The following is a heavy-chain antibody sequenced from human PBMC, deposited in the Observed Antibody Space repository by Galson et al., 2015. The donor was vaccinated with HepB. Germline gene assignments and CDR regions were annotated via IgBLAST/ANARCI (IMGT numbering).Heavy chain of an antibody. D-gene: IGHD4-17*01. CDR2: INAGNGNT. CDR3: ARVATVTTFGFDP. V-gene: IGHV1-3*01. Sequence: SVKVSCKASGYTFTRYAMHWVRQAPGQRLEWMGWINAGNGNTKYSQKFQGRVTITRDTSASTAYMELSSLRSEDTAVYYCARVATVTTFGFDPWGQGTLVTVSS. CDR1: GYTFTRYA. J-gene: IGHJ5*02.